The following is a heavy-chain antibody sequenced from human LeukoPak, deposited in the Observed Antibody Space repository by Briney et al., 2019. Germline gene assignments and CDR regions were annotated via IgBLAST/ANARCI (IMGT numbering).Heavy chain of an antibody. CDR2: ISGDGRNI. D-gene: IGHD1-26*01. CDR1: GFTFSSYW. J-gene: IGHJ3*02. Sequence: GGSLRLYCVASGFTFSSYWMHWVRHDPRQGLVWVSRISGDGRNINYADSVRGRFTISRDNAKNSLYLQMNSLRAEDTAVFYCARKPITGSHSGAFDIWGQGTMVTVSS. V-gene: IGHV3-74*01. CDR3: ARKPITGSHSGAFDI.